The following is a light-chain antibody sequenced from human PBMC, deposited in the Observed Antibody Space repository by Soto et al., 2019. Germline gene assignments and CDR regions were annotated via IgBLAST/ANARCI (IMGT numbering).Light chain of an antibody. J-gene: IGKJ1*01. Sequence: DIQMTQSPSTLSASVGDRVTITCRASQSIGSWLAWYQQKPGKAPNLLIYKASTLESGVPSWFSGSGSGTEFTLTISRLQPDDFATYYCQQYNNYSPWAFGQGTKVEIK. V-gene: IGKV1-5*03. CDR3: QQYNNYSPWA. CDR1: QSIGSW. CDR2: KAS.